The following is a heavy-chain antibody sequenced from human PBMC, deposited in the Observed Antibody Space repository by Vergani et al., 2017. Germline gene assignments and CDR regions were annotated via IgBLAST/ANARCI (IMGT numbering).Heavy chain of an antibody. Sequence: VQLVESGGGVVQPGRSLRLSCAASGFTFSSYSMNWVRQAPGKGLEWVSYISSSSSTIYYADSVKGRFTISRDNAKNSLYLQMNSLRAEDTAVYYCARHSINYGGNSVRFDYWGQGTLVTVSS. D-gene: IGHD4-23*01. CDR3: ARHSINYGGNSVRFDY. CDR2: ISSSSSTI. CDR1: GFTFSSYS. V-gene: IGHV3-48*04. J-gene: IGHJ4*02.